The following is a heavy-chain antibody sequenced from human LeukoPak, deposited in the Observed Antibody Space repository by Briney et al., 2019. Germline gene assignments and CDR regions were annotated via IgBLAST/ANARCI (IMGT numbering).Heavy chain of an antibody. CDR3: AKDPQWLPPNWFDP. V-gene: IGHV3-23*01. D-gene: IGHD6-19*01. J-gene: IGHJ5*02. Sequence: GGSLRLSCAASGFTFSSYAMSWVRQAPGKGLEWVSAISGSGGSTYYADSVKGRFTISRENAKNTLYLQMNSLRAEDTAVYYCAKDPQWLPPNWFDPWGQGTLVTVSS. CDR1: GFTFSSYA. CDR2: ISGSGGST.